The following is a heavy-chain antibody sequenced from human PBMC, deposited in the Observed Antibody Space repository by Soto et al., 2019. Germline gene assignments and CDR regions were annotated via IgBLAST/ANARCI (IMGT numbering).Heavy chain of an antibody. Sequence: SETLSLTCTVSSGSISSKNYYWGWIRQPPGKGLEWIGSIYYRGSTYYNPSLKSRVTISLDTSKNQFSLRLSSVTAADTAVFYCARATMWGFDYWGQGALVTV. CDR1: SGSISSKNYY. J-gene: IGHJ4*02. CDR3: ARATMWGFDY. V-gene: IGHV4-39*01. CDR2: IYYRGST. D-gene: IGHD3-10*02.